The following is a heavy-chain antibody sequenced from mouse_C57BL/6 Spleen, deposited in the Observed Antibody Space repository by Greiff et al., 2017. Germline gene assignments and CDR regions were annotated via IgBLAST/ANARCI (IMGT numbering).Heavy chain of an antibody. V-gene: IGHV1-64*01. J-gene: IGHJ3*01. CDR3: AREEDYYGSGFAD. Sequence: VQLQQPGAELVKPGASVKLSCKASGYTFTSYWMHWVKQRPGQGLEWIGMIHPNSGSTNYNEKFKSKATLTVDKSSSTAYMQLSSLTSEDSAVYYCAREEDYYGSGFADWGQGTLVTVSA. CDR2: IHPNSGST. D-gene: IGHD1-1*01. CDR1: GYTFTSYW.